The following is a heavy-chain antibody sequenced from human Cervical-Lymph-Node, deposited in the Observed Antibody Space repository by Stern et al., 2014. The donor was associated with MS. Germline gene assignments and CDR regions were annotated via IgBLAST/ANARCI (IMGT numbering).Heavy chain of an antibody. CDR2: IYPGDSRT. CDR1: GSTFANYY. V-gene: IGHV5-51*01. J-gene: IGHJ5*01. CDR3: ATQGPTYNLFES. Sequence: EVQLVESGAEVKKPGESLKISCRASGSTFANYYIGWVRQMPGKGLEWMGSIYPGDSRTAYSPSFQGQVTISADKSISTAYLQWSSLRASDTAMYYCATQGPTYNLFESWGQGTLVTVSS.